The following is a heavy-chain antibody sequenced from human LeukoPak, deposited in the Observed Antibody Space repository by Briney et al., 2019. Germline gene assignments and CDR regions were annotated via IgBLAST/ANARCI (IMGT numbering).Heavy chain of an antibody. CDR3: ASTAARRFDY. Sequence: ASVTVSCKASGYTFTSYYMHWVRQAPGQGLDWMGIINPTGGSTTYAQKFQGRVTMTRDTSTSTVYMELSSLRSDDTAVYYCASTAARRFDYWGQGTLVTVSS. J-gene: IGHJ4*02. V-gene: IGHV1-46*01. D-gene: IGHD6-6*01. CDR2: INPTGGST. CDR1: GYTFTSYY.